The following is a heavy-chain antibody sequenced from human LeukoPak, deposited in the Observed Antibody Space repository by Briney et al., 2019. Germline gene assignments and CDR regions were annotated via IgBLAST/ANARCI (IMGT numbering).Heavy chain of an antibody. D-gene: IGHD2-2*01. CDR1: GFTFSNYA. V-gene: IGHV3-23*01. Sequence: GRSLRLSCAASGFTFSNYAMNWVRQAPGKGLEWVSGVSGSGGSTYYADSVKGRFTISRDNSKNTLYLQMDSLRAEDTAVYYCAKDRRYCSSTSCYGDFDYWGQGTLATVSS. CDR2: VSGSGGST. J-gene: IGHJ4*02. CDR3: AKDRRYCSSTSCYGDFDY.